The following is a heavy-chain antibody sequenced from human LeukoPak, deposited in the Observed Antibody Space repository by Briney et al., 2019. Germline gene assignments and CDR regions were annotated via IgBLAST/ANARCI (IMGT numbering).Heavy chain of an antibody. V-gene: IGHV4-31*03. CDR2: INYSGST. D-gene: IGHD3-10*01. CDR3: ARGGSGEGY. J-gene: IGHJ4*02. Sequence: SETLSLTCTVPGVSISSGAHYWSWIRQHPGKGLEWIGYINYSGSTYYSPSLKSRVTISADTSKNQFSLKLSSVTAADTAVYYCARGGSGEGYWGQGTLVTVSS. CDR1: GVSISSGAHY.